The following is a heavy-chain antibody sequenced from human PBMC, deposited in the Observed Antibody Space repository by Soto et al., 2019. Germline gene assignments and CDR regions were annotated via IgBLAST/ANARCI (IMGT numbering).Heavy chain of an antibody. Sequence: ASVKVSCKASGGTFRNYAFSWVRQAPGQGLEWMGGIIPIFGKANYEQRFQGRLTITADESTSIAYMELNSLRSEDTAVYFCARDLYINWYYPLDSWGQGTLVTVSS. CDR2: IIPIFGKA. D-gene: IGHD1-7*01. CDR1: GGTFRNYA. V-gene: IGHV1-69*13. J-gene: IGHJ4*02. CDR3: ARDLYINWYYPLDS.